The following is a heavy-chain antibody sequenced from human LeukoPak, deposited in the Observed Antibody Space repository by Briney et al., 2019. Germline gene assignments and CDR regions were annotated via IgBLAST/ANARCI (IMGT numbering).Heavy chain of an antibody. CDR3: ARDPRWLTPDCTSTSCYENYFGP. Sequence: PSETLSLTCSVSGYSISSGYQWAWIRQSPGKGLEWIGSIFHSGSAHYNPSLKSRVTISVDTSRNQFSLKLNSVSATDTAVYYCARDPRWLTPDCTSTSCYENYFGPWGQGTLVTVSS. CDR2: IFHSGSA. J-gene: IGHJ5*02. D-gene: IGHD2-2*01. V-gene: IGHV4-38-2*02. CDR1: GYSISSGYQ.